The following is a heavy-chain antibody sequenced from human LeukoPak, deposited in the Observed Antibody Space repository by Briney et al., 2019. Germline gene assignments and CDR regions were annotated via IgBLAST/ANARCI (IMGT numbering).Heavy chain of an antibody. J-gene: IGHJ6*03. CDR1: GGSISSSSYY. CDR2: IYYSGST. V-gene: IGHV4-39*01. Sequence: SETLSLTCTVSGGSISSSSYYWGWIRQPPGKGLEWIGSIYYSGSTYYNPSLKSRVTISVDTSKNQFSLKLSSVTVADTAVYYCARSQWSTIDYYYYYMDVWGKGTTVTISS. CDR3: ARSQWSTIDYYYYYMDV. D-gene: IGHD5-24*01.